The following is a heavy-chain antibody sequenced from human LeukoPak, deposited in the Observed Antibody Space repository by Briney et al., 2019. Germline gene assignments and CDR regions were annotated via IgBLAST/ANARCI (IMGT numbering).Heavy chain of an antibody. CDR1: GFTFSIYG. D-gene: IGHD5-18*01. Sequence: GGSLRLSCAAPGFTFSIYGMHWVRQAPGKGLEWVAVIWYDGSNKYYADTVKGRFTISRDNSKNTLYLQMNSLRAEDTAVYYCARDDLDTAPFDYWGQGTLVTVSS. CDR2: IWYDGSNK. J-gene: IGHJ4*02. V-gene: IGHV3-33*01. CDR3: ARDDLDTAPFDY.